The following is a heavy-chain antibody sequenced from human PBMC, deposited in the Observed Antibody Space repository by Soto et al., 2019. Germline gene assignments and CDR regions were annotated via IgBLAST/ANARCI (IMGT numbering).Heavy chain of an antibody. CDR3: AGAAAGIMSFDP. D-gene: IGHD6-13*01. Sequence: SETLSLTCAVYGGSFSGYYWSWIRRPPGKGLEWIGEINHSGSTNYNPSLKSRVTISVDTSKNQFSLKLSSVTAADTAVYYCAGAAAGIMSFDPWGQGTLVTVSS. V-gene: IGHV4-34*01. CDR2: INHSGST. J-gene: IGHJ5*02. CDR1: GGSFSGYY.